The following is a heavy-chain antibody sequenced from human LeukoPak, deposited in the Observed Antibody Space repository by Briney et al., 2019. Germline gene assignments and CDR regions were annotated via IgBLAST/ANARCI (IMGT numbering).Heavy chain of an antibody. D-gene: IGHD6-19*01. CDR1: GFTVSSNY. CDR2: IYSGGST. V-gene: IGHV3-53*05. J-gene: IGHJ4*02. Sequence: GGSLRLSCAASGFTVSSNYMSWVRQAPGKGLGWVSVIYSGGSTYYADSVKGRFTISRDNSKNTLYLQMNSLRAEDTAVYYCAKDGIAASGWYADYWGQGTLVTVSS. CDR3: AKDGIAASGWYADY.